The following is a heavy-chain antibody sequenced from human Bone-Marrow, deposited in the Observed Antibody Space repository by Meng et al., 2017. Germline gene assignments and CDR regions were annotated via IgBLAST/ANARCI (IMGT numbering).Heavy chain of an antibody. J-gene: IGHJ4*02. Sequence: SETLSLTCAVYGGSFSGYYWSWIRQPPGKGLEWIGEINHSGSTNYNPDLKRRVTISVDTSKNQFSLKLSSVTAADTAVYYCASSATVITGGHYFDYWGQGTLVTVSS. V-gene: IGHV4-34*01. D-gene: IGHD4-23*01. CDR2: INHSGST. CDR1: GGSFSGYY. CDR3: ASSATVITGGHYFDY.